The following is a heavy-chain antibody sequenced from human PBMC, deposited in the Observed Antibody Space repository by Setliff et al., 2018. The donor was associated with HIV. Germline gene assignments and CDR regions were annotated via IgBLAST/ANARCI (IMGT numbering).Heavy chain of an antibody. CDR1: GGTFSSYA. CDR3: ARGSVVTRSRGYYYYMDV. Sequence: SVKVSCKASGGTFSSYAISWVRQAPGKGLEWIGGIIPFFGTANYAQKFQGRVTITEDESTSTAYMELSSLRSEDTAVYYCARGSVVTRSRGYYYYMDVWGKGTTVTVSS. V-gene: IGHV1-69*13. D-gene: IGHD2-21*02. J-gene: IGHJ6*03. CDR2: IIPFFGTA.